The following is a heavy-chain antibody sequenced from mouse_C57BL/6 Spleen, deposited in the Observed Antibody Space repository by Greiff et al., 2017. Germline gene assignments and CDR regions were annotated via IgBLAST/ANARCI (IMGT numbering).Heavy chain of an antibody. CDR1: GYTFTDYY. V-gene: IGHV1-22*01. D-gene: IGHD2-1*01. CDR2: INPNNGGT. Sequence: VQLKQSGPELVKPGASVKMSCKASGYTFTDYYMHWVKQSPGQSLEWIGYINPNNGGTSYNQKFQGKATLTVNKSSNTAYMELRSLTSEDSAVYYCAREDYYCKPFDYWGQGTTLTVSS. J-gene: IGHJ2*01. CDR3: AREDYYCKPFDY.